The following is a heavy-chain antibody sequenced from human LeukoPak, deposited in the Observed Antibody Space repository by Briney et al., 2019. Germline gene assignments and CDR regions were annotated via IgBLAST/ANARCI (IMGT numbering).Heavy chain of an antibody. CDR1: GFAITDHH. Sequence: GGSLRLSCAAYGFAITDHHMGWVRQAPGKGMEWVGRSQATKPNSCTTEYAASVKGPFTISRADSKKSLYLQLNSMKTEDTAGYYCVRVVTTSSGWYHFYNWGQGTLVTVSS. D-gene: IGHD6-13*01. J-gene: IGHJ4*02. V-gene: IGHV3-72*01. CDR2: SQATKPNSCTT. CDR3: VRVVTTSSGWYHFYN.